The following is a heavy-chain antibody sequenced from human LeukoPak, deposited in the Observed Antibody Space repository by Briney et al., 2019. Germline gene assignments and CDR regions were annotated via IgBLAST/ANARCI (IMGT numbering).Heavy chain of an antibody. V-gene: IGHV4-39*01. J-gene: IGHJ6*02. CDR3: ASGNVAAIHYYYGMDV. CDR1: GGSISSSSYY. D-gene: IGHD2-15*01. CDR2: IYYSGST. Sequence: PSETLSLTCTVSGGSISSSSYYWGWIRQPPGKGLEWIGSIYYSGSTYYNPSLKSRVTISVDTSKNQFSLKLSSVTAADTAVYYCASGNVAAIHYYYGMDVWGQGTTVTVSS.